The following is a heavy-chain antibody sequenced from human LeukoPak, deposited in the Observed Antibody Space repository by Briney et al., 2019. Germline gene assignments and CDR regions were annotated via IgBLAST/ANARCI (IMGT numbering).Heavy chain of an antibody. J-gene: IGHJ4*02. D-gene: IGHD3-16*01. V-gene: IGHV3-23*01. CDR3: ALGGYFDY. Sequence: GGSLRLSCAASGSTFSNYAMSWVRQAPGKGLEWVSGISGSGDSTYYVDSVKGRFTISRDNSKNTLYLQMNSLRAEDTAVYYCALGGYFDYWGQGTLVTVSS. CDR2: ISGSGDST. CDR1: GSTFSNYA.